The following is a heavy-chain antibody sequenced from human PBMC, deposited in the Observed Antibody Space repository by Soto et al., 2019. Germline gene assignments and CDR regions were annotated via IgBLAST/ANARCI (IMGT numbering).Heavy chain of an antibody. V-gene: IGHV4-30-2*01. D-gene: IGHD3-3*01. Sequence: SETLSLTCAVSGGSISTSDYSWSWIRQPPGRGLEWLGSIYHTGTTHYIPSLKNRLTTSLDKSKNQFSLDLTSVTAADTALYYCVRERTIFGVAPGGGVDVWGQGTTVTVSS. J-gene: IGHJ6*02. CDR1: GGSISTSDYS. CDR3: VRERTIFGVAPGGGVDV. CDR2: IYHTGTT.